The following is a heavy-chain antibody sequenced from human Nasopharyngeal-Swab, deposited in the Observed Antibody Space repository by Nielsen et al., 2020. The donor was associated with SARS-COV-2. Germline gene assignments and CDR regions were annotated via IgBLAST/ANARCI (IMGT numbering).Heavy chain of an antibody. Sequence: ESLKISCTVSGGSISSYYWSWIRQPPGKGLEWIGYIYYSGSTNYNPSLKSRVTISVDTSKNQFSLKLSSVTAADTAVYYCATSTISNLYYYYGMDVWGQGTTVTVSS. V-gene: IGHV4-59*01. CDR1: GGSISSYY. J-gene: IGHJ6*02. D-gene: IGHD3-9*01. CDR3: ATSTISNLYYYYGMDV. CDR2: IYYSGST.